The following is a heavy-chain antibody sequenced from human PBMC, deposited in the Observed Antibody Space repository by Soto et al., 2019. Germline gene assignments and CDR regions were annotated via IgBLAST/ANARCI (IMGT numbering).Heavy chain of an antibody. D-gene: IGHD5-18*01. V-gene: IGHV3-48*01. CDR3: ARDHGYGYPANDP. CDR1: GFSFSGHT. Sequence: DVQLVESGGGFVQPGGSLRLSCAASGFSFSGHTMNWVRQAPGKGLEWVSYINPSSSIIYYANSVKGRFTISRDNARDSLYLQMSRLRVEDTAVYYCARDHGYGYPANDPRGQGNLGTVSS. CDR2: INPSSSII. J-gene: IGHJ5*02.